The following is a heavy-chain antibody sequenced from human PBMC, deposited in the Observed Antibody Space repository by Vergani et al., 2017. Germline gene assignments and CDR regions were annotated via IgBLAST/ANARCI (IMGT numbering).Heavy chain of an antibody. V-gene: IGHV5-10-1*01. CDR3: AVATAAGTFPATTNWFDP. D-gene: IGHD6-13*01. CDR2: IDPTDSYT. CDR1: GYSFTSYW. J-gene: IGHJ5*02. Sequence: EVQLVQSGAEVKTPGESLMISCKGSGYSFTSYWISWVRQMPGKGLEWMGRIDPTDSYTNYSPSFQGHVTISADKSISTAYLQWSSLKASDTAMYYCAVATAAGTFPATTNWFDPWGQGTLVTVSS.